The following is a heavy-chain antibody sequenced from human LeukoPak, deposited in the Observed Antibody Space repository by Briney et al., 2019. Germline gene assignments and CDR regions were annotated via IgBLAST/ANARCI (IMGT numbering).Heavy chain of an antibody. Sequence: PGRSLRLSCAASGFTFSSYGMHWVRQAPGKGLEWVAVIWYDGSKKYYVDSVKGRFTISRDNSKNTLYLQMNSLRAEDTAVYYCATDSGSYFKARSPKDYWGQGTLVTVSS. CDR1: GFTFSSYG. CDR3: ATDSGSYFKARSPKDY. D-gene: IGHD1-26*01. J-gene: IGHJ4*02. V-gene: IGHV3-33*01. CDR2: IWYDGSKK.